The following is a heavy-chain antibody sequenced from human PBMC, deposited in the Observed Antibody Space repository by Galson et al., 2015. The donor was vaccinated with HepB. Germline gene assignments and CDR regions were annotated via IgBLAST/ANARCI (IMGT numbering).Heavy chain of an antibody. V-gene: IGHV3-53*04. CDR3: ARVRTDCSSPSRHHYYYYYGMDV. J-gene: IGHJ6*02. Sequence: SLRLSCAASGFTVSSNYMSWVRQAPGKGLEWVSIIYSGGSIYSSDSVKGRFTISRHNSKNTLYPQMNSLRAEDTAVYYCARVRTDCSSPSRHHYYYYYGMDVWGQGTTVTVSS. D-gene: IGHD2-2*01. CDR1: GFTVSSNY. CDR2: IYSGGSI.